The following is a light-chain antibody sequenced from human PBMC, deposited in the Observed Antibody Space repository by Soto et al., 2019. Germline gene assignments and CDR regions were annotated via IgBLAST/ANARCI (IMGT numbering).Light chain of an antibody. CDR1: QNVGTN. J-gene: IGKJ4*01. V-gene: IGKV3-11*01. CDR2: DAS. CDR3: QQGSNWPLT. Sequence: EIVLTQSPATLSLSPGERATLSCRASQNVGTNLAWYQQKPAQTPSLLIYDASKRATGIPARFGGSGSGTDFTLTISSLEPEDLAVYYCQQGSNWPLTFRGGTKVEIK.